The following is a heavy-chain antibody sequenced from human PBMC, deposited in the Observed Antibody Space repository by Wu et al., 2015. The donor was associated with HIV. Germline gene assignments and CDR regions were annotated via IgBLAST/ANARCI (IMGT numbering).Heavy chain of an antibody. J-gene: IGHJ4*02. CDR3: ARLQSLHGLYSNADF. Sequence: QVQLLQSGAEVKKPGASVIISCKASGYTFTDYYIYWVRQAPGQRPEWMGWINSNRGGTKYAQKFQGRVTMSRDTAISTAYMELASLTSDDTAVYYCARLQSLHGLYSNADFWGQGTLVTVSS. D-gene: IGHD5-24*01. CDR1: GYTFTDYY. CDR2: INSNRGGT. V-gene: IGHV1-2*02.